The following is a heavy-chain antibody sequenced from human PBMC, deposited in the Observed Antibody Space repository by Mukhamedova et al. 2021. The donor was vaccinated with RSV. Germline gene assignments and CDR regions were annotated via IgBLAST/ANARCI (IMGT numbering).Heavy chain of an antibody. CDR3: ARTGTGGRAFDI. D-gene: IGHD1-14*01. V-gene: IGHV6-1*01. J-gene: IGHJ3*02. Sequence: TYYRSKWYDDYAVSVKSRITINPDTSKNQFSLQLNSVTPEDTAVHYCARTGTGGRAFDIWGQGTMVTVSS. CDR2: TYYRSKWYD.